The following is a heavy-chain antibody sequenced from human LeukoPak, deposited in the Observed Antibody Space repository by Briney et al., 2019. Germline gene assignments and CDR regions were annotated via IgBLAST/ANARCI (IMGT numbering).Heavy chain of an antibody. V-gene: IGHV4-59*01. Sequence: SETLSLTCTVSGGSISSYYWSWIRQPPGKGLEWIGYIYYSGSPNYNPSLKSRVTISVDTSKNQFSLKVSSVTAADTAVYYCASLTTADAFDIWGQGTMVTVSS. J-gene: IGHJ3*02. CDR3: ASLTTADAFDI. D-gene: IGHD3-22*01. CDR2: IYYSGSP. CDR1: GGSISSYY.